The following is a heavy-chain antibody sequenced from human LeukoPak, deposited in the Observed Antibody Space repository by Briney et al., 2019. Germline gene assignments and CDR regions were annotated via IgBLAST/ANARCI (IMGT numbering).Heavy chain of an antibody. CDR2: IYSSGST. V-gene: IGHV4-4*07. CDR3: ASDYGGSHWYFDL. Sequence: SETLSLTCTVSGGSISSYYWSWIRQSAGKGLEWIGRIYSSGSTNYNLSLKSRVTMSVDTSKSQFSLKLSSVTAADTAVYYCASDYGGSHWYFDLWGRGTLVTVSS. D-gene: IGHD4-23*01. CDR1: GGSISSYY. J-gene: IGHJ2*01.